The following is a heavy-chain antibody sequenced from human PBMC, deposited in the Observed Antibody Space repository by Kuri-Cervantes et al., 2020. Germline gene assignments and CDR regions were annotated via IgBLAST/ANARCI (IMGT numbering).Heavy chain of an antibody. D-gene: IGHD5-12*01. Sequence: SCAASGFTFSSYAMHWVRQAPGKGLEWVAVISYDGSNKYYADSVKGRFTISRDNSKSTLYLQMNSLRPEDTAVYYCARERAQFEIYTMDVWGQGTTVTVSS. CDR2: ISYDGSNK. J-gene: IGHJ6*02. V-gene: IGHV3-30-3*01. CDR1: GFTFSSYA. CDR3: ARERAQFEIYTMDV.